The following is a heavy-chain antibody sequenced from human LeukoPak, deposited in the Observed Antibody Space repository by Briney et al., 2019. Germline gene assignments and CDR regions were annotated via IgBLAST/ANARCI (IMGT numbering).Heavy chain of an antibody. CDR1: GFTFSNAW. V-gene: IGHV3-15*01. D-gene: IGHD3-10*01. CDR3: TTGITMVRGVIHLIDY. CDR2: IKSKADGGTT. Sequence: GGSLRLSCAASGFTFSNAWMSWVPQAPGKGLEWVGRIKSKADGGTTDYGAPVKGRFTISRDDSKNTLYLQMNSLKTEDTAVYYCTTGITMVRGVIHLIDYWGQGTLVTVSS. J-gene: IGHJ4*02.